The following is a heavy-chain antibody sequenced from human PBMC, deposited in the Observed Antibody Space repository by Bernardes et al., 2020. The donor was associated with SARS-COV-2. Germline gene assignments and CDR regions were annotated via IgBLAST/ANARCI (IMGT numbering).Heavy chain of an antibody. V-gene: IGHV3-21*01. D-gene: IGHD1-1*01. Sequence: GGSLRLSCAASGFSFSDFVMHWVRQAPGKGLQWVSSISSSSYGLDYADSVEGRFTISRDNDKNSLYLQMNSLRPEDTALYHCTRGALGTTLSLHYSWGQGTLVTVSS. CDR2: ISSSSYGL. CDR1: GFSFSDFV. J-gene: IGHJ4*02. CDR3: TRGALGTTLSLHYS.